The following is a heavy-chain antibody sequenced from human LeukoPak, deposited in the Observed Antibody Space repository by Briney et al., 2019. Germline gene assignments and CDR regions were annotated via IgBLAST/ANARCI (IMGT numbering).Heavy chain of an antibody. D-gene: IGHD3-9*01. Sequence: ASVKVSCKASGYTFTAYYIHWVRQAPGQGPEWMGWINPNSGVTNYVQRFQGRVTMTRDTSTSTAYMELSSLRSDDTAVYYCARVRRFDILTGFYQGHYFDYWGQGTLVTASS. V-gene: IGHV1-2*02. J-gene: IGHJ4*02. CDR1: GYTFTAYY. CDR2: INPNSGVT. CDR3: ARVRRFDILTGFYQGHYFDY.